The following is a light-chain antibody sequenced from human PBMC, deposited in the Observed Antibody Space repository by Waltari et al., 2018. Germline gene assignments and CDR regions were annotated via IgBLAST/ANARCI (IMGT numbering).Light chain of an antibody. J-gene: IGLJ2*01. CDR1: SGRLASTY. Sequence: NFMLTQPHSVSESPGKPLTISCTRSSGRLASTYVQWYQQRPGRAPITVIYEDNERPSGVPDRFSGSIDSSSNSASLTISGLKTEDEADYYCQSYNSSNVIFGGGTKLTVL. V-gene: IGLV6-57*04. CDR3: QSYNSSNVI. CDR2: EDN.